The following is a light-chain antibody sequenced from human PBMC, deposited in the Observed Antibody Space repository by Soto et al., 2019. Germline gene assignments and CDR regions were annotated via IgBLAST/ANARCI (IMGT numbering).Light chain of an antibody. V-gene: IGKV3-15*01. CDR1: QSVSSN. Sequence: EIVMTQSPATLSVSPGERATLSCRASQSVSSNLAWYQQKPGQAHRLLIYGASSRATGIPARFSGSGSGTEFTLTISSLQSEDFAVYYCQQYNNWPTLTFGGGTTVEIK. J-gene: IGKJ4*01. CDR2: GAS. CDR3: QQYNNWPTLT.